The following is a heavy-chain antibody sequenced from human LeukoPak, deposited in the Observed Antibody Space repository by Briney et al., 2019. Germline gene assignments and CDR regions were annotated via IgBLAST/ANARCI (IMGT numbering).Heavy chain of an antibody. J-gene: IGHJ4*02. Sequence: GGSLRLSCAASGFTFSSYSMNWVRQAPGKGLEWVSYISTSSSHIYYADSVKGRFTISRDNAKKSLYPQMNSLRAEDTAVYYCARYGSGTYYPPLDYWGQGTLVTVSS. V-gene: IGHV3-21*05. CDR3: ARYGSGTYYPPLDY. CDR1: GFTFSSYS. CDR2: ISTSSSHI. D-gene: IGHD3-10*01.